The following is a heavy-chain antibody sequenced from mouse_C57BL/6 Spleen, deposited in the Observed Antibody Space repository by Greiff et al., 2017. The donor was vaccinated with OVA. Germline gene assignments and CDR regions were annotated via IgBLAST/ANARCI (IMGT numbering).Heavy chain of an antibody. J-gene: IGHJ2*01. V-gene: IGHV1-80*01. CDR3: AREGYYGNSGYLDD. Sequence: QVQLQQSGAELVKPGASVKISCKASGYAFSSYWMNWVKQRPGKGLEWIGQLYPGDGDTNYNGKFKGKATLTADKSSSTAYMQLSSLTSEDSAVNCGAREGYYGNSGYLDDWGKGTTRTVSS. CDR2: LYPGDGDT. CDR1: GYAFSSYW. D-gene: IGHD2-1*01.